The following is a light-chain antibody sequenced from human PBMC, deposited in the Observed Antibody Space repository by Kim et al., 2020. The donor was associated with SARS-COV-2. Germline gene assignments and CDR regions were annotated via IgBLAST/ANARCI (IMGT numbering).Light chain of an antibody. CDR2: SSN. CDR3: AAWDDSLDGWV. CDR1: TSNIERNA. V-gene: IGLV1-44*01. Sequence: QSVLTQPPSASGTPGQRVTISCSGSTSNIERNAVNWYQQLPGTAPKLFIYSSNRRASGVPDRFSASKSGTSASLAISGLQSEDEADYYCAAWDDSLDGWVFGGGTKVTVL. J-gene: IGLJ3*02.